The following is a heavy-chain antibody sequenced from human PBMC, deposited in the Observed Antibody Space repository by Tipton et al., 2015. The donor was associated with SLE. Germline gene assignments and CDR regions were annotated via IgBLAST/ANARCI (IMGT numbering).Heavy chain of an antibody. CDR2: ISSSSSYT. CDR1: GFTFSDYY. CDR3: AKGGGSSSRCGPYYYNGMDV. J-gene: IGHJ6*02. D-gene: IGHD6-13*01. Sequence: SLRLSCAASGFTFSDYYMSWIRQAPGKGLEWVSYISSSSSYTNYADSVKGRFTISRDNSKNTLYLQMNSLRAEDTALYYCAKGGGSSSRCGPYYYNGMDVWGQGTTVTVSS. V-gene: IGHV3-11*05.